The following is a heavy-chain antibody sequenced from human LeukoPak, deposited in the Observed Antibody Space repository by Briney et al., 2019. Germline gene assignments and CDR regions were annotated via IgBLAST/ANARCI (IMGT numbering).Heavy chain of an antibody. J-gene: IGHJ6*03. CDR1: GGSISSSGYY. D-gene: IGHD3-3*01. V-gene: IGHV4-39*02. CDR2: IYHTGST. Sequence: SETLSLTCTVSGGSISSSGYYWGWIRQPPKRGLEWIGNIYHTGSTYSNPSLKSRVTISVDTSKNLFSLTLSSVTAADTAVYYCARAFGVVTPDYMDVWGKGTTVTVSS. CDR3: ARAFGVVTPDYMDV.